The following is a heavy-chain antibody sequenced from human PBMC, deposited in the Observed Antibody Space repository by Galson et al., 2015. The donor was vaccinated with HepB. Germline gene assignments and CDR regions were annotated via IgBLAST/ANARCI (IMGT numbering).Heavy chain of an antibody. D-gene: IGHD2-2*02. CDR1: GFTFSSYG. Sequence: SLRLSCAASGFTFSSYGMHWVRQAPGKGLEWVAVISYDGSNKYYADSVKGRFTISRDNSKNTLYLQMNSLRAEDTAVYYCARDYCSSTSCYTSGYYYYMDVWGKGTTVTVSS. CDR3: ARDYCSSTSCYTSGYYYYMDV. CDR2: ISYDGSNK. J-gene: IGHJ6*03. V-gene: IGHV3-30*19.